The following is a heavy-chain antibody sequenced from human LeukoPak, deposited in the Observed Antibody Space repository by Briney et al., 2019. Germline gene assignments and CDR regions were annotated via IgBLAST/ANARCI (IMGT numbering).Heavy chain of an antibody. CDR3: ARGNSAYDY. Sequence: GGSLRLSCVASGFTVSSNYMNWVRQAPGKGLEWVSVLYISGNTFYADSVKGRFTISRDNSKNTVYLQMNSLRAEDTAVYYCARGNSAYDYWGQGTLVTVSS. CDR1: GFTVSSNY. D-gene: IGHD5-12*01. J-gene: IGHJ4*02. V-gene: IGHV3-66*01. CDR2: LYISGNT.